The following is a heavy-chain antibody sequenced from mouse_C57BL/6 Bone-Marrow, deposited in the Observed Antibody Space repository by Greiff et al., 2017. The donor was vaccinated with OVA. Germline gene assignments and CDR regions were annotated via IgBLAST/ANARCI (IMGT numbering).Heavy chain of an antibody. V-gene: IGHV1-15*01. CDR1: GYTFTDYE. Sequence: QVQLQQSGAELVRPGASVTLSCKASGYTFTDYEMHWVKQTPVHGLEWIGAIDPETGGTAYNQKFKGKAILTADKSSSTAYMELRSLTSEDSAVYYCTRRWDGENYWGQGTTLTVSS. D-gene: IGHD4-1*01. CDR2: IDPETGGT. J-gene: IGHJ2*01. CDR3: TRRWDGENY.